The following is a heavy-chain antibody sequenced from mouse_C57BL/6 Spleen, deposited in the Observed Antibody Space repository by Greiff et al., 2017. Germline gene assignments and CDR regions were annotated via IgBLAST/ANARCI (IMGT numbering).Heavy chain of an antibody. J-gene: IGHJ3*01. V-gene: IGHV5-4*01. Sequence: EVMLVESGGGLVKPGGSLKLSCAASGFTFSSYAMSWVRQTPEKRLEWVATISDGGSYTYYPDNVKGRFTISRDNAKNNLYLQMSHLKSEDTAMYCCARDNGSSPFAYWGQGTLVTVSA. D-gene: IGHD1-1*01. CDR3: ARDNGSSPFAY. CDR1: GFTFSSYA. CDR2: ISDGGSYT.